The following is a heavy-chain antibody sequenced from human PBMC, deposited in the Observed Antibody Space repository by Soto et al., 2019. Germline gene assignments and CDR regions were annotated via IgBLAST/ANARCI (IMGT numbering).Heavy chain of an antibody. CDR1: GYTFTSYG. CDR3: ARDRQYYYDSSGYYYLLDAFDI. Sequence: QVQLVQSGAEVKKPGASVKVSCKASGYTFTSYGISWVRQAPGQGLEWMGWISAYNGNTNYAQKLQGRVTMTTDTSTSTAYMEVRSLRSDDTAVYYCARDRQYYYDSSGYYYLLDAFDIWGQGTMVTVSS. V-gene: IGHV1-18*01. J-gene: IGHJ3*02. CDR2: ISAYNGNT. D-gene: IGHD3-22*01.